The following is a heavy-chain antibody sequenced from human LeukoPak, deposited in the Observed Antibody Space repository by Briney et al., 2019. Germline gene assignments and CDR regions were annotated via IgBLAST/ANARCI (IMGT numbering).Heavy chain of an antibody. CDR3: ARNRFGGVMTH. CDR1: GGSISSYY. D-gene: IGHD3-16*01. V-gene: IGHV4-59*12. CDR2: IYYSGST. J-gene: IGHJ4*02. Sequence: PSETLSLTCTVSGGSISSYYWSWIRQPPGKGLEWIGYIYYSGSTNYNPSLKSRVTISVDTSKNQFSLKLSSVTAADTAVYYCARNRFGGVMTHWGQGTLVTVSS.